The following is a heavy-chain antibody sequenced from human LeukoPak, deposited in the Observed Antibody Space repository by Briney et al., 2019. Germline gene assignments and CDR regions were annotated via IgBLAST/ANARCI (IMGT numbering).Heavy chain of an antibody. CDR3: ARLRYYSSTSCYPNWFDP. Sequence: VASVKVSCKASGYTFTSYDINWVRQATGQGLEWMGWMNPNSGNTGYAQKFQGRVTMTRNTSISTAYMELSSLRSEDTAVYYCARLRYYSSTSCYPNWFDPWGQGTLVTVSS. CDR1: GYTFTSYD. J-gene: IGHJ5*02. V-gene: IGHV1-8*01. CDR2: MNPNSGNT. D-gene: IGHD2-2*01.